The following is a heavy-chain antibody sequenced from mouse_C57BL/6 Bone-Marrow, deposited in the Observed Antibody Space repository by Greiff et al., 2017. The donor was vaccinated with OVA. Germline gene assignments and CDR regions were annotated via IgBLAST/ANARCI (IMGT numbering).Heavy chain of an antibody. Sequence: DVKLVESGGGLVKPGGSLKLSCAASGFTFSDYGMHWVRQAPEKGLEWVAYISSGSSTIYYADTVKGRFTISRDNAKNTLFLQMTRLRAEDTAMYYCARRRNYFDYWGQGTTLTVSS. CDR2: ISSGSSTI. CDR3: ARRRNYFDY. CDR1: GFTFSDYG. J-gene: IGHJ2*01. V-gene: IGHV5-17*01.